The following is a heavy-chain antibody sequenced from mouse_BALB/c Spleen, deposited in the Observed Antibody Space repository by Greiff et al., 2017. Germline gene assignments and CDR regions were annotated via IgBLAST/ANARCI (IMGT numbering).Heavy chain of an antibody. CDR1: GFAFSSYD. J-gene: IGHJ2*01. D-gene: IGHD2-1*01. CDR2: ISSGGGDT. Sequence: DVQLVESGGGLVKPGGSLKLSCAASGFAFSSYDMPWVRQTPEKGLEWVAYISSGGGDTYYQDTVKGRFTISRDNAKNTLYLQMSSLKSEDTAMYYCARHGYYGNLDYWGQGTTLTVSS. V-gene: IGHV5-12-1*01. CDR3: ARHGYYGNLDY.